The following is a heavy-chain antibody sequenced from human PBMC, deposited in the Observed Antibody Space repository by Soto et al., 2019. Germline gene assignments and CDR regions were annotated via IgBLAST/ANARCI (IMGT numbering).Heavy chain of an antibody. CDR1: GGSISSYY. CDR2: IYYSGST. V-gene: IGHV4-59*08. D-gene: IGHD2-15*01. Sequence: QVQLQESGPGLVKPSETLSLTCTVSGGSISSYYWSWIRQPPGKGLEWIGYIYYSGSTNYNPSLKSRVTTSVDTSKNQISLKLSPVTAADTAVYYSARHLGYCRGGSCDDDYYMDVWGKGTTVTVAS. J-gene: IGHJ6*03. CDR3: ARHLGYCRGGSCDDDYYMDV.